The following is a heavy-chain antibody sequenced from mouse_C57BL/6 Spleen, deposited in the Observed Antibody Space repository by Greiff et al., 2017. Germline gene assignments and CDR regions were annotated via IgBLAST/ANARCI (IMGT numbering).Heavy chain of an antibody. V-gene: IGHV5-6*01. J-gene: IGHJ2*01. D-gene: IGHD1-1*01. CDR1: GFTFSSYG. CDR2: ISSGGSYT. Sequence: EVQVVESGGDLVKPGGSLKLSCAASGFTFSSYGMSWVRQTPDKRLEWVATISSGGSYTYYPDTVKGRFTISRDNAKNTLCLQLSSLKSEATDTCYCARRDSTVVEGLYDFDYWGQGTTLTVSS. CDR3: ARRDSTVVEGLYDFDY.